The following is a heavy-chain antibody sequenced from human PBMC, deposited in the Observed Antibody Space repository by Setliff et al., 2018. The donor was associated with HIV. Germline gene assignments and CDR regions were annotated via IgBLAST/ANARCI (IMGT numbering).Heavy chain of an antibody. V-gene: IGHV4-4*02. CDR2: IFHTGST. CDR3: ARVEYYDSSGYYDTYYYGLDV. CDR1: GASIRSNNW. J-gene: IGHJ6*02. Sequence: SETLSLTCAVSGASIRSNNWWNWVRQAPGKGLEWIGEIFHTGSTNYNPSLKSRLTISIDKSKNHFSLKLNSVTAADTAMYFCARVEYYDSSGYYDTYYYGLDVWGQGTTVTVSS. D-gene: IGHD3-22*01.